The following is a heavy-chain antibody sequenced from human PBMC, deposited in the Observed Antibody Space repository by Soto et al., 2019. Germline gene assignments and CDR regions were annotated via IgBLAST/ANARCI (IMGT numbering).Heavy chain of an antibody. CDR2: INAGNGNT. J-gene: IGHJ4*02. CDR1: GYTFTNYA. CDR3: AKGAIAVAVY. V-gene: IGHV1-3*01. Sequence: ASVKVSCKASGYTFTNYAIHWVRQAPGQRLECMGWINAGNGNTKYSQKFQGRVTITRDTSASTAYMELSSLRSEDTAVYYCAKGAIAVAVYWGQGTLVTVSS. D-gene: IGHD6-19*01.